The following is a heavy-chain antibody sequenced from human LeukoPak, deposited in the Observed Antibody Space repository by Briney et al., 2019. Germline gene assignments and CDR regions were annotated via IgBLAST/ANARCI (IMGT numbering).Heavy chain of an antibody. CDR2: ISYDGGDI. Sequence: GGSLRLSCAASGYTFSSYAAHWVRRAPGTGLEWVSFISYDGGDIKYADSVKGRFTISRDNSKNTLSLQMNSLRPEDTAVYYCARGGYRFGYVFDYWGQGALVTVSS. V-gene: IGHV3-30*04. J-gene: IGHJ4*02. CDR1: GYTFSSYA. D-gene: IGHD5-18*01. CDR3: ARGGYRFGYVFDY.